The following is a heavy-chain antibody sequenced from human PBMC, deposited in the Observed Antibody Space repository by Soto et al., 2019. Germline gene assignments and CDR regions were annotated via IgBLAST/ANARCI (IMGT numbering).Heavy chain of an antibody. CDR1: GFTFTDYY. CDR2: ISSRGDKI. Sequence: QEQLVESGGGLVRPGESLRLSCAVSGFTFTDYYMSWIRQAPGKGLEWVSYISSRGDKIDYADSVKGRFTISRDNAKKSLYLQMNSLRGEDTAGYYCARDSIWIPPSRYHYGLDVWGQGTTVTVS. J-gene: IGHJ6*02. CDR3: ARDSIWIPPSRYHYGLDV. D-gene: IGHD5-18*01. V-gene: IGHV3-11*01.